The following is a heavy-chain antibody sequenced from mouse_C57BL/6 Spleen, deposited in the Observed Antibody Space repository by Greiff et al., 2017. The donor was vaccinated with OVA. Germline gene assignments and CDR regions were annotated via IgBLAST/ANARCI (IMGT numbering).Heavy chain of an antibody. CDR2: IYPGDGDT. CDR3: ARSEDYYGSSYYFDY. J-gene: IGHJ2*01. D-gene: IGHD1-1*01. V-gene: IGHV1-82*01. CDR1: GYAFSSSW. Sequence: VQGVESGPELVKPGASVKISCKASGYAFSSSWMNWVKQRPGKGLEWIGRIYPGDGDTNYNGKFKGKATLTADKSSSTAYMQLSSLTSEDSAVYFCARSEDYYGSSYYFDYWGQGTTLTVSS.